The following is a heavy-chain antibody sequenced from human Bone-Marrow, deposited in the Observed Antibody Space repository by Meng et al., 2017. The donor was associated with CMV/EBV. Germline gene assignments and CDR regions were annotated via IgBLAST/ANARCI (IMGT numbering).Heavy chain of an antibody. J-gene: IGHJ3*02. V-gene: IGHV1-2*02. D-gene: IGHD3-10*01. CDR3: ARGNSNDRAGAMNGFDI. Sequence: ASVKVSCKASGYTFSGYNIHWVRQAPGQGLEWMGWINPNNAVTNYAQKFQGRVTMTRDTSIRTAYMDLARLTSDDTAVYYCARGNSNDRAGAMNGFDIWGHGSMVTVSS. CDR1: GYTFSGYN. CDR2: INPNNAVT.